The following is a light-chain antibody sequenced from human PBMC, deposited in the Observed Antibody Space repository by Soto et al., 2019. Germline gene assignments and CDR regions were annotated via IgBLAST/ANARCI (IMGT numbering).Light chain of an antibody. CDR2: DVS. CDR1: SSDVGAYKY. Sequence: QSPSAQPRAVSGSPGQSVTISCTGTSSDVGAYKYGPWYQQHPGKAPKLMIYDVSKRPSGVPDRFSGSKSGNTASLTISGLQAEDEADYYCCSYTGTYTSAVFGTGTKVTVL. J-gene: IGLJ1*01. V-gene: IGLV2-11*01. CDR3: CSYTGTYTSAV.